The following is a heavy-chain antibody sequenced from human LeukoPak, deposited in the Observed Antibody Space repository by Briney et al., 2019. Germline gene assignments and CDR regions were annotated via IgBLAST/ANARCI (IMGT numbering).Heavy chain of an antibody. CDR2: IYTSGST. J-gene: IGHJ6*02. V-gene: IGHV4-61*02. CDR3: ARGLVAPAAILYYYYGMDV. CDR1: GGSIRSGSYY. Sequence: SETLSLTCTVSGGSIRSGSYYWSWIRQPAGKGLEWIGRIYTSGSTNYNPSLKSRVTISVDTSKNQFSLKLSSVTAADTAVYYCARGLVAPAAILYYYYGMDVWGQGTTVTVSS. D-gene: IGHD2-2*01.